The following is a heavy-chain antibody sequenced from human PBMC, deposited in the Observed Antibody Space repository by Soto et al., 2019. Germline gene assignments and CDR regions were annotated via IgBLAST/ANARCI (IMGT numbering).Heavy chain of an antibody. D-gene: IGHD2-8*01. Sequence: QITLKESGPPLVKPTQPLTLTCTFSGFSLSTSGVSVGWIRQPPGKALEWLALIYWDDDNRYSPSLKSRLTITKDTSKNQVVLTMTNMDPVDTATYYCAHSRWSYYFDYWGQGTLVTVSS. V-gene: IGHV2-5*02. CDR3: AHSRWSYYFDY. CDR2: IYWDDDN. CDR1: GFSLSTSGVS. J-gene: IGHJ4*02.